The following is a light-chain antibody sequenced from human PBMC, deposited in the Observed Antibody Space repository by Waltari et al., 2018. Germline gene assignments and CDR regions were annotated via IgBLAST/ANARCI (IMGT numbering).Light chain of an antibody. CDR3: ISYAGNNKYV. CDR2: EVT. CDR1: RSDVGAYNY. Sequence: QSALTQPPSAPGSPGQSVTISCTGTRSDVGAYNYVPWYQQYPDKAPKLMIYEVTKRPSGVPDRFSGSKSGNTASLTVSGLQAEDEADYYCISYAGNNKYVLGAGTKVTVL. J-gene: IGLJ1*01. V-gene: IGLV2-8*01.